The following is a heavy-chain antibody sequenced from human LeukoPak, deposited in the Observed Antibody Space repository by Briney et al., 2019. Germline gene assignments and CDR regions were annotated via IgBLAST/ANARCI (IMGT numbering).Heavy chain of an antibody. V-gene: IGHV1-2*02. D-gene: IGHD6-6*01. CDR3: AREYEYSNSK. CDR2: MNPSSGGT. Sequence: GASVKVSCKASGYNFSGYYIHWVRQAPGQGLEWMGWMNPSSGGTNYAQKFQGRVTMTRDTSINTAYMEVSSLTSDDTAMYYCAREYEYSNSKWGQGTLVTVSS. J-gene: IGHJ4*02. CDR1: GYNFSGYY.